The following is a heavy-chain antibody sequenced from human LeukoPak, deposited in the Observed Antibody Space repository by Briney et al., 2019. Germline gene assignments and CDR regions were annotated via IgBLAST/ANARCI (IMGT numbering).Heavy chain of an antibody. CDR2: ISSSGSTI. CDR3: ARHSGSYYGSWFDP. CDR1: GFTFSSYE. Sequence: GGSLRLSCAASGFTFSSYEMNWVRQAPGKGLEWVSYISSSGSTIYYADSVKGRFTISRDNAKNSLYLQMNSLRAEDTAVYYCARHSGSYYGSWFDPWGQGTLVTVSS. V-gene: IGHV3-48*03. J-gene: IGHJ5*02. D-gene: IGHD1-26*01.